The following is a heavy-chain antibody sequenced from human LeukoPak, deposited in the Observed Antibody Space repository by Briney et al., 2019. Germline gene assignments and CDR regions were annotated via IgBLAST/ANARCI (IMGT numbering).Heavy chain of an antibody. CDR2: TYYSGST. V-gene: IGHV4-30-4*08. Sequence: PSQTLSLTCTVSGGSISSGDYYWSWIRQPPGKGLEWIGYTYYSGSTYYNPSLKSRVTISVDTSKNQFSLKLSSVTAADTAVYYCARVGWELPYYFDYWGQGTLVTVSS. J-gene: IGHJ4*02. CDR3: ARVGWELPYYFDY. D-gene: IGHD1-26*01. CDR1: GGSISSGDYY.